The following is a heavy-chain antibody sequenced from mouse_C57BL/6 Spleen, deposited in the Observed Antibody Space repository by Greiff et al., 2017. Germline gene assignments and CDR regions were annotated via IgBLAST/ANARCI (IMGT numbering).Heavy chain of an antibody. CDR2: IYPGSGNT. CDR1: GYTFTDYY. D-gene: IGHD2-3*01. J-gene: IGHJ2*01. V-gene: IGHV1-76*01. CDR3: ARGYSDVDD. Sequence: QVQLKESGAELVRPGASVKLSCKASGYTFTDYYINWVKQRPGQGLEWIARIYPGSGNTYYNEKFKGKATLTAEKSSSTAYMQLSSLTSEDSAVYFCARGYSDVDDWGQGTTLTVSA.